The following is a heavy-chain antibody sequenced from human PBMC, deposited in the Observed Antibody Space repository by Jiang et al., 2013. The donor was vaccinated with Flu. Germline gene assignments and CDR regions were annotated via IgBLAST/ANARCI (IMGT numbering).Heavy chain of an antibody. J-gene: IGHJ4*02. Sequence: GAEVKKPGASVKVSCKASGYTFTSYAMHWVRQAPGQRLEWMGWINAGNGNTKYSQKFQGRVTITRDTSASTAYMEPSSLRSEDTAVYYCARAYYYDSSGYSHLDYWGQGTLVTVSS. V-gene: IGHV1-3*01. CDR3: ARAYYYDSSGYSHLDY. CDR2: INAGNGNT. D-gene: IGHD3-22*01. CDR1: GYTFTSYA.